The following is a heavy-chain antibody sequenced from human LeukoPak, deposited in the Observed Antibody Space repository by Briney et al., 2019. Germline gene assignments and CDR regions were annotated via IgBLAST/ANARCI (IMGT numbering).Heavy chain of an antibody. Sequence: GGSLRLSCVVSGLTFSDSAMYWVRQTSGKGLEWVGRIRSRANSYATAYAASVKGRFTMSRDDSKNTAYLQMNSLRDEDTAVYYCARDRTWGEWLLYTDDDYWGQGTLVTVSS. V-gene: IGHV3-73*01. D-gene: IGHD3-3*01. CDR2: IRSRANSYAT. CDR1: GLTFSDSA. J-gene: IGHJ4*02. CDR3: ARDRTWGEWLLYTDDDY.